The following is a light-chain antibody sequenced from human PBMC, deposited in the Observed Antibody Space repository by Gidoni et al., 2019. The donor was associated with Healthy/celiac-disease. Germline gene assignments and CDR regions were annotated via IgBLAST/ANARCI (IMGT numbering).Light chain of an antibody. CDR2: AAS. CDR1: QSISIY. CDR3: QQSYSTPPLT. V-gene: IGKV1-39*01. Sequence: DIQMTQSPSSLSASVGDRVTITCRASQSISIYLNWYQQKPGKAPKLLIYAASSLHSGVPSRFSGSGSVTDFTLTISSLQPEDFATYYCQQSYSTPPLTFGGGTKVEIK. J-gene: IGKJ4*01.